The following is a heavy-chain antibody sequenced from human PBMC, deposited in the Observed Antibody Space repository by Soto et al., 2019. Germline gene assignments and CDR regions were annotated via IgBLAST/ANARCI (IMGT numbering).Heavy chain of an antibody. Sequence: QVQLQQWGAGLLKPSETLSLTCAVYGGSFSGYYWSWIRQPPGKGLEWIGEINHSGSTNYNPSLKSRVTISVDTSKNQFSLKLSSVTAADTAVDYCARGSRAGIVVVVAAKAGLFDPWGQGTLVTVSS. V-gene: IGHV4-34*01. D-gene: IGHD2-15*01. CDR3: ARGSRAGIVVVVAAKAGLFDP. CDR1: GGSFSGYY. CDR2: INHSGST. J-gene: IGHJ5*02.